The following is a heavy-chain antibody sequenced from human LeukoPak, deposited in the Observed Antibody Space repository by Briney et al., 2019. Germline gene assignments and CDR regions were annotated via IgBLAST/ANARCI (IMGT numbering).Heavy chain of an antibody. J-gene: IGHJ4*02. CDR3: ARSEWDRDY. CDR1: GFTFSSHA. V-gene: IGHV3-53*01. CDR2: IYSGGST. D-gene: IGHD1-26*01. Sequence: PGGSLRLSCEASGFTFSSHAMNWVRQAPGKGLEWVSVIYSGGSTYYADSVKGRFTISRDNSKNTLYLQMNSLRAEDTAMYFCARSEWDRDYWGQGTLVTVSS.